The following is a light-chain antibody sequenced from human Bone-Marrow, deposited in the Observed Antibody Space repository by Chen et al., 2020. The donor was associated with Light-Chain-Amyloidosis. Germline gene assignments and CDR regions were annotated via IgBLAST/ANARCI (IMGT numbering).Light chain of an antibody. J-gene: IGLJ2*01. CDR2: QND. CDR3: QTWDISTFVV. Sequence: SFELTQPPSVSVPPGQTASITCSGDILGHKFASWYQQKPGQAPVAVIYQNDERPSGIPERFSGSTSGNTATLTSSGAQAIDEADYYCQTWDISTFVVFGGGTKLTVL. CDR1: ILGHKF. V-gene: IGLV3-1*01.